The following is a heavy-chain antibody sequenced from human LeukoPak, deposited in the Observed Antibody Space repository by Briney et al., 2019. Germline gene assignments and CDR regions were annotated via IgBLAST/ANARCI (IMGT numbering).Heavy chain of an antibody. CDR2: IYTSGST. J-gene: IGHJ4*02. CDR1: GGSISSGSYY. CDR3: ARGSASLGYGSGSYTLYPLLDY. V-gene: IGHV4-61*02. D-gene: IGHD3-10*01. Sequence: PSETLSLTCTVSGGSISSGSYYWSWIRQPAGKGLEWIGRIYTSGSTNYNPSLKSRVTISVDTSKNQFSLKLSSVTAADTAVYYCARGSASLGYGSGSYTLYPLLDYWGQGTLVTVSS.